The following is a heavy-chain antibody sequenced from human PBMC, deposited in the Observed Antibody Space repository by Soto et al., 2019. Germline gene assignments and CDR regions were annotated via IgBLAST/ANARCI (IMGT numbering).Heavy chain of an antibody. J-gene: IGHJ4*02. CDR2: IYSGGST. Sequence: EVQLVESGGGLVQPGGSLRLSCAASGFTVSSNYMSWVRQAPGKGLEWVSVIYSGGSTYYADSVKGRFTISRDNAKYTLYLQMNSLRAEDTAVYYCARESADCTNGVCSDYWGQGTLVTVSS. V-gene: IGHV3-66*01. CDR1: GFTVSSNY. D-gene: IGHD2-8*01. CDR3: ARESADCTNGVCSDY.